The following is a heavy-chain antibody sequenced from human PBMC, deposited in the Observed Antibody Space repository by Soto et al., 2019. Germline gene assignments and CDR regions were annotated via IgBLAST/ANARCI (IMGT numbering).Heavy chain of an antibody. D-gene: IGHD1-26*01. CDR2: ISYDGSNK. Sequence: QVQLVESGGGVVQPGRSLRLSCAASGFTFSSYGMPWVRQAPGKGLEWVAVISYDGSNKYYADSVKGRFTISRDNSQNTLYLQMNSLRAEHTAVYYCAKGGGIYYTGFDYWGQGTLVTASS. CDR1: GFTFSSYG. V-gene: IGHV3-30*18. CDR3: AKGGGIYYTGFDY. J-gene: IGHJ4*02.